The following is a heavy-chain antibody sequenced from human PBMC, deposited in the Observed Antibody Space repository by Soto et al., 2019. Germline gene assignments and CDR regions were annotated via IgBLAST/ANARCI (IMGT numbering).Heavy chain of an antibody. CDR2: IYYSGST. D-gene: IGHD6-25*01. Sequence: SETLSLTCSVSGGSISSVGHYWTWIRQQPGKGLEWIGYIYYSGSTDYNPSLKSRVTISVDRSKNQFSLNLSSVTAADTAIYFCARESGGYDSSTRYGLDVWGQGTTVTVS. V-gene: IGHV4-31*03. CDR1: GGSISSVGHY. J-gene: IGHJ6*02. CDR3: ARESGGYDSSTRYGLDV.